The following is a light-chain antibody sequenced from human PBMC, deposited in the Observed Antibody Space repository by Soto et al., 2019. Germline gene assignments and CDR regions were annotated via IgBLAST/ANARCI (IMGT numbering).Light chain of an antibody. CDR1: QSVSSNY. CDR3: QQYGSSFT. V-gene: IGKV3-20*01. Sequence: EIVLTQSPGTLSLSPGERANLSCRASQSVSSNYLAWYQQKPGQAPRLLIYGASSRATGIPDRFSGSGSGTDFTLTISRLEPEDFAVYYCQQYGSSFTFGPGTKVEIK. CDR2: GAS. J-gene: IGKJ3*01.